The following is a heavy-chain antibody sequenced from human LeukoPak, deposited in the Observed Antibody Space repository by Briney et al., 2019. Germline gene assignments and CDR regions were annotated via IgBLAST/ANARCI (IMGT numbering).Heavy chain of an antibody. CDR1: GGTFSSYA. CDR2: IIPIFGTA. J-gene: IGHJ4*02. D-gene: IGHD3-16*01. Sequence: SVKVSCKASGGTFSSYAISWVRQAPGQGLEWVGGIIPIFGTANYAQKFQGRVTITTDESTSTAYMELSSLRSEDTAVYYCARDFFMITFGGAKGYWGQGTLVTVSS. CDR3: ARDFFMITFGGAKGY. V-gene: IGHV1-69*05.